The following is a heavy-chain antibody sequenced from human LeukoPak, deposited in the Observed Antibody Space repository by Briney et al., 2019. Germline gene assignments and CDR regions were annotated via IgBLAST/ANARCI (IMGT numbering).Heavy chain of an antibody. CDR3: ARVGYVDIVATTIRGWFDP. Sequence: PSETLSLTCTVSGGSISSYYWSWIRQPPGKALEGIGYIYYRGSTNYNPSLKGRVTISVATSKQQFSLKLSSVTAADTAVYYCARVGYVDIVATTIRGWFDPWGQGTLVTVSS. CDR1: GGSISSYY. D-gene: IGHD5-12*01. J-gene: IGHJ5*02. CDR2: IYYRGST. V-gene: IGHV4-59*01.